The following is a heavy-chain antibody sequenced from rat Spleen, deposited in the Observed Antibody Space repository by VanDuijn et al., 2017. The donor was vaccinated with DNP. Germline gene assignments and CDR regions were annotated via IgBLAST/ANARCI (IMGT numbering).Heavy chain of an antibody. J-gene: IGHJ2*01. Sequence: EVKFVESGGGLVQPGRSLKLSCAASGFNFNDYWMGWVRQAPGKGLEWIGEINKDSNIIKYAPSLKDRFTISRDNAQNTLYMQMTKLGSEDTAIYYCAREAAGVDYWGQGVMVTVSS. D-gene: IGHD1-11*01. V-gene: IGHV4-2*01. CDR1: GFNFNDYW. CDR2: INKDSNII. CDR3: AREAAGVDY.